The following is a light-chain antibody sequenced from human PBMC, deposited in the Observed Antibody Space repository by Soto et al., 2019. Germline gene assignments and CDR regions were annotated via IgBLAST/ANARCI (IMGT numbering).Light chain of an antibody. Sequence: DIVFTHSPCTLSLSPVERAPLSCRASQSVSSNYLAWYQQQPGQAPRLLIYGASSRATDIPDKFSGSGSETDFTLTINRLEPEDSAVYYCQQYSSSPWTFGQGTRLEI. J-gene: IGKJ5*01. CDR1: QSVSSNY. CDR3: QQYSSSPWT. CDR2: GAS. V-gene: IGKV3-20*01.